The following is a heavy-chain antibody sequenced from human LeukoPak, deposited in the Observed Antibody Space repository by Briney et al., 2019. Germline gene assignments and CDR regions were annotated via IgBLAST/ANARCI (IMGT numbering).Heavy chain of an antibody. V-gene: IGHV4-4*02. D-gene: IGHD3/OR15-3a*01. CDR1: GGSISSSYW. CDR2: IYHSGST. J-gene: IGHJ4*02. Sequence: PSGTLSLTCAVSGGSISSSYWWTWVRQPPGKGLEWIGEIYHSGSTNYNPSLKSRLTISVDKSKNQFSLKLSSVTAADTAVYYCARSYWTGYHHLDFWGQGTLATVSS. CDR3: ARSYWTGYHHLDF.